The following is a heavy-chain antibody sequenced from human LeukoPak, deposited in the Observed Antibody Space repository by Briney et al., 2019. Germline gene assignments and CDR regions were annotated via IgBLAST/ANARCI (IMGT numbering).Heavy chain of an antibody. CDR3: ARGEGTVPFDY. D-gene: IGHD3/OR15-3a*01. CDR2: ISAYNENT. J-gene: IGHJ4*02. CDR1: GYTFISYG. Sequence: ASVKVSCKTSGYTFISYGISWVRQAPGQGLEWMGWISAYNENTNYAQKFQGRVTITTDTSTSTAYMEMRSLRSADTAVYFCARGEGTVPFDYWGQGTLVTVSS. V-gene: IGHV1-18*01.